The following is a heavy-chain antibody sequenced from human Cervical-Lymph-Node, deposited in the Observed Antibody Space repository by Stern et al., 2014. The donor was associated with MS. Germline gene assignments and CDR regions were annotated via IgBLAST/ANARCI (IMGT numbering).Heavy chain of an antibody. CDR2: IHPSGST. V-gene: IGHV4-4*02. D-gene: IGHD6-13*01. CDR1: GGSISSNNW. Sequence: QVQLVESGPGLVKPSGTLSLTCAVSGGSISSNNWWSWVRQPPGKGLEWIGEIHPSGSTHYSPSLKSRVTISVDESKNQFSLKVSSVTAADTAVYCAESKGAAALDFWGQGYLVTVSS. CDR3: ESKGAAALDF. J-gene: IGHJ4*02.